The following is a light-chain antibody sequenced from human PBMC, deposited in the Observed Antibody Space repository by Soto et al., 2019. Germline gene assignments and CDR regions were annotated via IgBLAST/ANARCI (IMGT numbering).Light chain of an antibody. J-gene: IGKJ4*01. CDR2: DAS. CDR1: KSVSSY. CDR3: HQRSNWPLT. V-gene: IGKV3-11*01. Sequence: EIVLTQSPATLSLSPGERATLSCRASKSVSSYLAWYQQKPGQAPRLLIYDASNRATGIPARFRGSGSGTDFTLTISSLEPEDFAVYYCHQRSNWPLTFGGGTKVEIK.